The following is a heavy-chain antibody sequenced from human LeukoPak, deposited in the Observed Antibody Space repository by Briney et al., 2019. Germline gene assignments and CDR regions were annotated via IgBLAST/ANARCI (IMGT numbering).Heavy chain of an antibody. CDR2: IYTSGSA. Sequence: SETLSLTCTVSGGSISSYYWTWIRQPAGKGLEWIGRIYTSGSANYNPSLKSRVTMSVDTSKNHFSLKLSSATAADTAVYYCAGLGGYCTNAVCYSTFDIWGQGTMVTVSS. V-gene: IGHV4-4*07. CDR3: AGLGGYCTNAVCYSTFDI. CDR1: GGSISSYY. J-gene: IGHJ3*02. D-gene: IGHD2-8*01.